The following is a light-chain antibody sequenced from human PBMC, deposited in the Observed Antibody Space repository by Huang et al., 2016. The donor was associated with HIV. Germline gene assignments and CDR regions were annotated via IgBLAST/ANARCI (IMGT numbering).Light chain of an antibody. V-gene: IGKV3-15*01. J-gene: IGKJ5*01. CDR3: QQYNDWPPN. CDR1: QSVSSN. CDR2: GAS. Sequence: EIVMTQSPATLSVSPGERATLSCRAGQSVSSNLAWYQQKPGQAPRLLIYGASTRATGIPARVSGSGSGTEFTLTISSLQSEDFAVYYCQQYNDWPPNFGQGTRLEIK.